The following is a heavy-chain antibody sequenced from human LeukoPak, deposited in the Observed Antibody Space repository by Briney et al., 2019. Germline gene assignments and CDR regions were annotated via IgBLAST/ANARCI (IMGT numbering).Heavy chain of an antibody. Sequence: GGSLRLSCAASEFAFSNYWMHWVRHAPGWGLMWVSRINGDGSLTNYADSVKGRFTISRDNSKNTLYLQMNSLRAEDTAVYYCARDRKDYGDYGYFDYWGQGTLVTVSS. J-gene: IGHJ4*02. CDR2: INGDGSLT. V-gene: IGHV3-74*01. D-gene: IGHD4-17*01. CDR1: EFAFSNYW. CDR3: ARDRKDYGDYGYFDY.